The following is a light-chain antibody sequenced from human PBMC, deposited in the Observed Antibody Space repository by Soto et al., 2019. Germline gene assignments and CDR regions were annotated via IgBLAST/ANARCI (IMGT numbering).Light chain of an antibody. J-gene: IGLJ2*01. CDR1: SSDVGAYDS. CDR2: DVN. CDR3: SSYTSSYTLV. V-gene: IGLV2-14*01. Sequence: QSALTQPASLSGSPGQSITISCTGTSSDVGAYDSVSWYQQHPCKAPKLMIYDVNNRPSGVSNRFSGSKSGNTASLTISGLQTEDEADYYCSSYTSSYTLVFGGGTKVTVL.